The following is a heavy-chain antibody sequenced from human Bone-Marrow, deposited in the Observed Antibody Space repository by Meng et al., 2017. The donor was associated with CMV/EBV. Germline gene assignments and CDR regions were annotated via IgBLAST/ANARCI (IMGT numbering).Heavy chain of an antibody. CDR2: IIPIFGTA. V-gene: IGHV1-69*05. Sequence: SVKVSCKASGGTFSSYAISWVRQAPGQGLEWMGGIIPIFGTANYAQKFQGRVTITTDESTSTAYMELSSLRSEDMAVYYCARHELLKYSSSSPADAFDIWGQGTMVTVSS. CDR3: ARHELLKYSSSSPADAFDI. J-gene: IGHJ3*02. CDR1: GGTFSSYA. D-gene: IGHD6-6*01.